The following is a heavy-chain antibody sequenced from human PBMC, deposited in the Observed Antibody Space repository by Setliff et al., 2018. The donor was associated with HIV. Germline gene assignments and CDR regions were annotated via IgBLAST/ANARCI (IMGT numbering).Heavy chain of an antibody. V-gene: IGHV4-4*07. J-gene: IGHJ3*02. D-gene: IGHD6-13*01. CDR1: GDSVSGYY. Sequence: SETLSLTCAVSGDSVSGYYWSWIRQSAGRGLEWIGRVHSSATSNYNHSLKGRVAMSVDTAKNQFSLKLTSVSAADTAVYFCARDRIEVIAETPHDVFDIWGRGTMVTVSS. CDR2: VHSSATS. CDR3: ARDRIEVIAETPHDVFDI.